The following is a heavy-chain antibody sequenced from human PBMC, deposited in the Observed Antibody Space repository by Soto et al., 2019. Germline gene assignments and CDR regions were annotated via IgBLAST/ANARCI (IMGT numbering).Heavy chain of an antibody. Sequence: PGGSLRLSCAASGFTFSSYAMHWVRQAPGKGLEWVAVISYDGSNKYYADSVKGRFTISRDNSKNTLYLQMNSLRAEDTAVYYCVGCGSYYGYYFDYWGQGTLVTVSS. CDR2: ISYDGSNK. V-gene: IGHV3-30-3*01. CDR3: VGCGSYYGYYFDY. D-gene: IGHD1-26*01. CDR1: GFTFSSYA. J-gene: IGHJ4*02.